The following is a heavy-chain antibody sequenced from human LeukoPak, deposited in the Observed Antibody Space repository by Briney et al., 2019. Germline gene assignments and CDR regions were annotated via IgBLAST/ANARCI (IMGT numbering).Heavy chain of an antibody. CDR2: IYYSGTT. CDR3: GMGGGIAVAHV. CDR1: GDSVSRSGAY. Sequence: PSETLSLTCTVSGDSVSRSGAYWTWFRQSPGKGLEWVGSIYYSGTTYYSPSFRSRATISVDTSKNQLSLRLDSATATDAAAYYCGMGGGIAVAHVWGQGTLVTVTS. V-gene: IGHV4-39*01. D-gene: IGHD6-19*01. J-gene: IGHJ4*02.